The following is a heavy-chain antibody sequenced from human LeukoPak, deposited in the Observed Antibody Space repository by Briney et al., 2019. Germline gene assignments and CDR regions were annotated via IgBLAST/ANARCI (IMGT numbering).Heavy chain of an antibody. CDR3: ARGPWIQLWSNYYYYGMDV. D-gene: IGHD5-18*01. V-gene: IGHV4-34*01. J-gene: IGHJ6*02. CDR1: GGSFRGYY. CDR2: IYHSGST. Sequence: PSETLSLTCAVYGGSFRGYYWSGSREPPGKGLEWVGYIYHSGSTYYNPSLKSRVTISVVRSKNQFSLKLSSVTAADTAVYYCARGPWIQLWSNYYYYGMDVWGQGTTVTVSS.